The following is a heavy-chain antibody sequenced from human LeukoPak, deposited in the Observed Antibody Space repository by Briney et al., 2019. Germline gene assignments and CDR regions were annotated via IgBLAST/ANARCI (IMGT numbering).Heavy chain of an antibody. V-gene: IGHV1-3*01. D-gene: IGHD6-13*01. CDR1: GYTFTGYY. Sequence: ASVKVSCKASGYTFTGYYIHWVRQAPGQRLEWMGWINAGNGNTKYSQKFQGRVTITRDTSASTAYMELSSLRSEDTAVYYCARTYSSSWGPFGYWGQGTLVTVSS. CDR2: INAGNGNT. J-gene: IGHJ4*02. CDR3: ARTYSSSWGPFGY.